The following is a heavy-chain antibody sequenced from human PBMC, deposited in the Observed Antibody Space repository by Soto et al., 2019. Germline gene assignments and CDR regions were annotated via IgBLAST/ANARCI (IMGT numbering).Heavy chain of an antibody. CDR1: GFTLSSYA. Sequence: PGGPLRHPCAASGFTLSSYAMSRVRQAPGKGLECVSAISGSGSSTSYAASVKGRFTISRDNSKNTLYLQMNSLRAEDTAVYYCAKPMVRGSIDAFDIWGQGTMVTVSS. D-gene: IGHD3-10*01. CDR2: ISGSGSST. J-gene: IGHJ3*02. V-gene: IGHV3-23*01. CDR3: AKPMVRGSIDAFDI.